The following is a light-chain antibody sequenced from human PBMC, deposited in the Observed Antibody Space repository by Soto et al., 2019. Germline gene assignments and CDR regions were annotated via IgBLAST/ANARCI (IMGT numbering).Light chain of an antibody. CDR3: QQYGSTLFT. J-gene: IGKJ3*01. CDR2: GAS. V-gene: IGKV3-20*01. Sequence: EIVLTQSPGTLSLSPGERATLSCRASQSVTSNYLAWYQQKPGQAPSLLIYGASRRATGIPDRFSGSGSGTDFTLTIGRLEPEDFAVYYCQQYGSTLFTFGPGTTVDLK. CDR1: QSVTSNY.